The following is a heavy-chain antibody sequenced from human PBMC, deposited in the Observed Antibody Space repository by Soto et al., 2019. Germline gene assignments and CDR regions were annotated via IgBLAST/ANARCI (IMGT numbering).Heavy chain of an antibody. V-gene: IGHV4-39*01. D-gene: IGHD6-13*01. CDR3: ATYSRLGGDY. CDR1: GGSISSSSYY. CDR2: IYYSGST. J-gene: IGHJ4*02. Sequence: QLQLQESGPGLVKPSETLSLTCTVSGGSISSSSYYWGWIRQPPGKGLEWIGSIYYSGSTYYNPSLKSRVTISVDTSKNQFSLKLSAVTAADTAVYYCATYSRLGGDYWGQGTLVTVSS.